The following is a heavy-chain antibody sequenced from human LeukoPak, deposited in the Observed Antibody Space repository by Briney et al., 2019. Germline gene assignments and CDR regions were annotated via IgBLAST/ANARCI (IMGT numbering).Heavy chain of an antibody. D-gene: IGHD6-13*01. CDR3: AKSTGSSSSWEFDY. V-gene: IGHV5-51*01. Sequence: GESLKISCKGSGYSFTSYWIGWLRQMPGKGLEWMGVIYFGYSAPRYSPSFQGQVPISADKSITTAYLQWSSLKASDTAMYYCAKSTGSSSSWEFDYWGQGTPVTVSS. CDR1: GYSFTSYW. CDR2: IYFGYSAP. J-gene: IGHJ4*02.